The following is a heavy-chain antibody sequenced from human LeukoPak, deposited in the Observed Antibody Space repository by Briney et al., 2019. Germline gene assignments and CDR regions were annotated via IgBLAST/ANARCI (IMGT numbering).Heavy chain of an antibody. CDR3: ARDGSYCGGDCYSISLDY. CDR1: GFTFSSYA. CDR2: ISGSGGST. V-gene: IGHV3-23*01. J-gene: IGHJ4*02. Sequence: GGSLRLSCAASGFTFSSYAMSWVRQAPGKGLEWVSAISGSGGSTYYADSVKGRFTISRDNSKNTLYLQMNSLRAEDTAVYYCARDGSYCGGDCYSISLDYWGQGTLVTVSS. D-gene: IGHD2-21*02.